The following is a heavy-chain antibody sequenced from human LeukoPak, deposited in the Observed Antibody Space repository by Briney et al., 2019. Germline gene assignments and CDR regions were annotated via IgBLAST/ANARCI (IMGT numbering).Heavy chain of an antibody. CDR3: ATNGYSSSWYDY. CDR2: IYSGGST. Sequence: GGSLRLSCAASGFTVSSNYMSWVRQAPGKGLEWVSVIYSGGSTYYADSVKGRFTISRDNSKNTLYLQMNSLSAEDTAVYYCATNGYSSSWYDYWGQGTLVTVSS. CDR1: GFTVSSNY. D-gene: IGHD6-13*01. J-gene: IGHJ4*02. V-gene: IGHV3-53*01.